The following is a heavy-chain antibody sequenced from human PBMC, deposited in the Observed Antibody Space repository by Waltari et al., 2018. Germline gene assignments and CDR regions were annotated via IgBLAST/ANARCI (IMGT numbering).Heavy chain of an antibody. D-gene: IGHD3-3*01. Sequence: EVQLVESGGGLVQRGGSLRLSCAVSGFTFSSYWMSWVRQAPGKGLEWVANIKEDGSEKYYVDSVKGRFTISRDNAKNSLDLQMNSLRAEDTAVYYCARDFWSAYPLYYYYDMDVWGQGTTVTVSS. V-gene: IGHV3-7*01. J-gene: IGHJ6*02. CDR3: ARDFWSAYPLYYYYDMDV. CDR1: GFTFSSYW. CDR2: IKEDGSEK.